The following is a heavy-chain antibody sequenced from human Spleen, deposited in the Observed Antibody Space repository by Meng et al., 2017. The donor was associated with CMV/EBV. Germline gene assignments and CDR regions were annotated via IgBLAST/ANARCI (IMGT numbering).Heavy chain of an antibody. J-gene: IGHJ4*02. Sequence: SETLSLTCTVSGGSISSYYWSWIRQPAGKGLEWIGRIYTSGSTNYNPSLKSRVTMSVDTSKNQFSLKLSSVTAADTAVYFCSRVPRYPLRKMGYFDSWGQGTVVTVSS. D-gene: IGHD2-2*01. CDR3: SRVPRYPLRKMGYFDS. CDR1: GGSISSYY. V-gene: IGHV4-4*07. CDR2: IYTSGST.